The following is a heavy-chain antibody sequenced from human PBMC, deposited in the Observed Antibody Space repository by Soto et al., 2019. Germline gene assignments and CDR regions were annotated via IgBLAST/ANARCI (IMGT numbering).Heavy chain of an antibody. J-gene: IGHJ4*02. V-gene: IGHV3-23*01. CDR1: GGAFSSCA. Sequence: PGGSLGRSCAACGGAFSSCAMGWLGQAVGTGLEWVSALGGSGGSTYYADSVKGRFTISRDNSKTTLYLQMNSLRAEDTAVYYCAKFPRAMVRGVIITPYYFDYWGQGT. CDR3: AKFPRAMVRGVIITPYYFDY. D-gene: IGHD3-10*01. CDR2: LGGSGGST.